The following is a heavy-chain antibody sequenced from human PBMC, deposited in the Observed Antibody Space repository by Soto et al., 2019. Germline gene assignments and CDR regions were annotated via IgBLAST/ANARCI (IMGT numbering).Heavy chain of an antibody. Sequence: PSETLSLTCAVYGGSFSGYYWSWVRQPPGKGLEWIGEINHSGSTNYNPSLKSRVTISVDTSKNQFSLKLSSVTAADTAVYYCARSKDFWSGYYTGYFDYWGQGTLVTVSS. CDR1: GGSFSGYY. V-gene: IGHV4-34*01. CDR2: INHSGST. D-gene: IGHD3-3*01. CDR3: ARSKDFWSGYYTGYFDY. J-gene: IGHJ4*02.